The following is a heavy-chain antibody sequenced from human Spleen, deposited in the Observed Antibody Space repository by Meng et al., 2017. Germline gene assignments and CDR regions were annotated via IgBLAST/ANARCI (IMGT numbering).Heavy chain of an antibody. V-gene: IGHV3-23*01. CDR2: ISGTGSST. CDR1: GFTFSDYT. Sequence: GESLKISCAASGFTFSDYTMTWVRQAPGKGLEWVSGISGTGSSTYYADSVKGRFTISRENSRNTLYLQMNSLRAEDTAVYYCAKVTSGEWFDPWGQGALVTVSS. D-gene: IGHD3-10*01. J-gene: IGHJ5*02. CDR3: AKVTSGEWFDP.